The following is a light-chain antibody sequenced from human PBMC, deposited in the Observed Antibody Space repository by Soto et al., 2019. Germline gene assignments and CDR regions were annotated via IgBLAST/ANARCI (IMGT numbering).Light chain of an antibody. Sequence: QSALTQPASVSGSPGQSITVSCTGTNIDVGSYNLISWYQQHPGKAPKLMIYEANKRPSGVSNRFSGSKSGNTASLTISGLQAEDEAEYFSCTYASTSTSLVFGTGTKLTVL. V-gene: IGLV2-23*01. CDR1: NIDVGSYNL. CDR3: CTYASTSTSLV. CDR2: EAN. J-gene: IGLJ1*01.